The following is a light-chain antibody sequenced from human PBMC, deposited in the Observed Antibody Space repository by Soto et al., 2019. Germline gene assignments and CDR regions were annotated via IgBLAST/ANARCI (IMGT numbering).Light chain of an antibody. CDR1: QSVSSY. CDR2: DAS. Sequence: EVVVTQSPATLSLYPGDGATLSCRASQSVSSYLAWYQQKPGQAPRLLIYDASNRATGIPARFSGSGSGTDFTLIISSLEPEDFALYYCQQRSNWPWTFGQGTKVDIK. V-gene: IGKV3-11*01. J-gene: IGKJ1*01. CDR3: QQRSNWPWT.